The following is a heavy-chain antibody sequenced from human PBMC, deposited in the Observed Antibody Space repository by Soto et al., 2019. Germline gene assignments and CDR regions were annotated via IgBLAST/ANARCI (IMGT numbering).Heavy chain of an antibody. CDR1: GGSISSSSYY. D-gene: IGHD2-15*01. CDR3: ARHGVVFAATLLNWFDP. Sequence: QLQLQESGPGLVKPSETLSLTCTVSGGSISSSSYYWGWIRQPPGKGLEWIGSIYYSGSTYYNPSLKSRVTISVDTSKNQFSLKLSSVTAADTAVYYCARHGVVFAATLLNWFDPWGQGTLVTVSS. J-gene: IGHJ5*02. CDR2: IYYSGST. V-gene: IGHV4-39*01.